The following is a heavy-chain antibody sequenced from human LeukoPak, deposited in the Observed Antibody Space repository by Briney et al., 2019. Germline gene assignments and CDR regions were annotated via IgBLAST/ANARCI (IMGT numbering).Heavy chain of an antibody. CDR1: GFTFSSYW. V-gene: IGHV3-74*01. J-gene: IGHJ4*02. CDR2: INSDGSST. D-gene: IGHD3-3*01. Sequence: GGSLRLSCAASGFTFSSYWMHWVRQAPGKGLVWVSRINSDGSSTSYADSVKGRFTISRDNAKNTLYLQMNSLRAEDTAVYYYARQAYQYYGFWRGYHDYWGQGTLVTVSS. CDR3: ARQAYQYYGFWRGYHDY.